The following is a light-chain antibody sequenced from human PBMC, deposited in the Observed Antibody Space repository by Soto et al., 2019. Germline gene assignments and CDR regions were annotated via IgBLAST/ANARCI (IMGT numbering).Light chain of an antibody. Sequence: IVLTQSPATLSLSPGERATLSCRASQSVSSYLAWYQQNPGQAPRLLIYDASNRATGIQARFSGSGSGTDFTLTISSLAPEDFAVYYCQQRINWPLTVGGGTKVEIK. CDR1: QSVSSY. CDR3: QQRINWPLT. J-gene: IGKJ4*01. V-gene: IGKV3-11*01. CDR2: DAS.